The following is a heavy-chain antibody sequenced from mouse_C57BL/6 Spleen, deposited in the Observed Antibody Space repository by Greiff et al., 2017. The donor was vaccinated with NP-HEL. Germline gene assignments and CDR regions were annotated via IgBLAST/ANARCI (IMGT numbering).Heavy chain of an antibody. V-gene: IGHV5-16*01. CDR3: ARGGENDYDPWFAY. D-gene: IGHD2-4*01. CDR1: GFTFSDYY. J-gene: IGHJ3*01. Sequence: EVNVVESEGGLVQPGSSMKLSCTASGFTFSDYYMAWVRQVPEKGLEWVANINYDGSSTYYLDSLKSRFIISRDNAKNILYLQMSSLKSEDTATYYCARGGENDYDPWFAYWGQGTLVTVSA. CDR2: INYDGSST.